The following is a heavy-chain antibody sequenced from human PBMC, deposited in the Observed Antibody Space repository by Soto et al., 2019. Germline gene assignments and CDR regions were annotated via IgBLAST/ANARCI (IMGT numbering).Heavy chain of an antibody. CDR1: GFTFTDYA. CDR2: ISYDGGKK. J-gene: IGHJ6*02. Sequence: QVQLVESGGGVVQPGRSLRLSCAASGFTFTDYALHWVRQAPGKGLEWVAVISYDGGKKYYADSVKGRFTISRDNSKNTVYLQMNSLRVEDTAVYYCARDTYLDSSGPTYYHYYGIDVWGQGTTVTVSS. V-gene: IGHV3-30-3*01. D-gene: IGHD3-22*01. CDR3: ARDTYLDSSGPTYYHYYGIDV.